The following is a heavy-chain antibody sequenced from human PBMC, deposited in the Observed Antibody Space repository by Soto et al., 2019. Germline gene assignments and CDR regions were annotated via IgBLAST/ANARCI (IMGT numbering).Heavy chain of an antibody. V-gene: IGHV1-18*01. D-gene: IGHD1-26*01. CDR3: ARDFGSGSYYGDAFDI. CDR2: ISAYNGNT. CDR1: GYTFTSYG. Sequence: ASVKVSCKASGYTFTSYGISWVRQAPGQGLEWMGWISAYNGNTNYAQKLQGRVTMTTDTSTSTAYMELRSLRSDDTAVYYRARDFGSGSYYGDAFDIWGQGTMVTVSS. J-gene: IGHJ3*02.